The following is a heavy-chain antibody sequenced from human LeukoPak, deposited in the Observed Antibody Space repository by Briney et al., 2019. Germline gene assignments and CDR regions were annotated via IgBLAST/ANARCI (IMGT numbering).Heavy chain of an antibody. CDR3: AKDAIERDYSNSDY. V-gene: IGHV1-2*02. CDR2: INPNSGGT. CDR1: GYTFTGYY. D-gene: IGHD4-11*01. Sequence: ASVKVSCKASGYTFTGYYVHWVRQAPGQGLEWMGWINPNSGGTNYAQKFQGRVTMTRDTSISTAYMELSRLRSDDTAVYYCAKDAIERDYSNSDYWGQGTLVTVSS. J-gene: IGHJ4*02.